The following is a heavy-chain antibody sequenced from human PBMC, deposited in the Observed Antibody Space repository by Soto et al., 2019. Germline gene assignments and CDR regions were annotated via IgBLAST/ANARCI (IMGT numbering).Heavy chain of an antibody. Sequence: PGGSLRLSCVTYGLTFTDYWMSWVRQAPGKGLEWVANIKQDESEKNYLDSVKGRFTIYGDNAKNSLYLQMNSLRAEDTAVYYCASDRFRGTYYLRGVTYFFEEWGQGA. CDR3: ASDRFRGTYYLRGVTYFFEE. D-gene: IGHD1-26*01. V-gene: IGHV3-7*03. CDR2: IKQDESEK. J-gene: IGHJ4*02. CDR1: GLTFTDYW.